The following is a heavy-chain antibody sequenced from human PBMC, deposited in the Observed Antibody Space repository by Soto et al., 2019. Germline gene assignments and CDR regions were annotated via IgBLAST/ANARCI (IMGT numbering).Heavy chain of an antibody. J-gene: IGHJ6*03. CDR3: TRDHIVPDYYYYYMDV. V-gene: IGHV3-49*03. D-gene: IGHD1-26*01. Sequence: EVQLVESGGGLVQPGRSLRLSCTASGFTFGAYAMSWFRQAPGKGLEWVGFIRSKAYGGTTEYAASVKGRFTISRDDSKSIAYLQMNSLKTEDTAVYYCTRDHIVPDYYYYYMDVWGKGTTVTVSS. CDR2: IRSKAYGGTT. CDR1: GFTFGAYA.